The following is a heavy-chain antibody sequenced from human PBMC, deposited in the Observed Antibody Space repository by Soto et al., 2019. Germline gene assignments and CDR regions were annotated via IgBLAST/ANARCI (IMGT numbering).Heavy chain of an antibody. D-gene: IGHD2-15*01. J-gene: IGHJ4*02. Sequence: EVQLVESGGGLVQPGRSLRLSCRASEFTFSSYAMSWVRQAPGKGLEWVSAIRGSGGSTYYADSVKGRFTISRDNSKNTRYLQMNSLRAEDTAVYYCAKSSGGSWKIAYFDYWGQGTLVTVSS. CDR2: IRGSGGST. CDR1: EFTFSSYA. CDR3: AKSSGGSWKIAYFDY. V-gene: IGHV3-23*04.